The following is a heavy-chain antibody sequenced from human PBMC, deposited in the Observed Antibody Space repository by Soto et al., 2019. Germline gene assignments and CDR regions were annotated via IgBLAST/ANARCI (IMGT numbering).Heavy chain of an antibody. J-gene: IGHJ4*02. CDR3: AKGSRSSYPYYLDY. V-gene: IGHV3-23*01. D-gene: IGHD3-10*01. CDR1: GFTFSSYA. CDR2: ITGSGDYT. Sequence: EVQVLESGGGLVQPGGSLRLSCAASGFTFSSYALTWIRQAPGKGLEWVSAITGSGDYTYYADSAKGRFTISRDNSKNTLYLLMNSLRAEDTAVYYCAKGSRSSYPYYLDYWGQGTLVTVS.